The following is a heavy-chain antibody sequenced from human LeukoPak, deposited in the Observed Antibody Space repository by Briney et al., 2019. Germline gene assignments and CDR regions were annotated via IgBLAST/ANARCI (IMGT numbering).Heavy chain of an antibody. V-gene: IGHV3-48*03. CDR1: GFTFSSYE. CDR2: ISSSGSII. Sequence: GSLRLSCAASGFTFSSYEMNWVRQAPRKGLEWVSYISSSGSIIYYADSVKGRFTISRDNAKNSLYLQMNSLRAEDTAVYYCARHWASRLFDYWGQGTLVTVSS. D-gene: IGHD3-16*01. CDR3: ARHWASRLFDY. J-gene: IGHJ4*02.